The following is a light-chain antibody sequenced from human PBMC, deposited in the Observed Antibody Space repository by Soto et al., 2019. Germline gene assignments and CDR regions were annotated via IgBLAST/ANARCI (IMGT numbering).Light chain of an antibody. Sequence: EIVLTQSPGPLSLSPGERATLSCRASPSVSSSYLAWYQQKPGQAPRLLIYGASSRATGIPDRFSGSGSGTDFTLTISRLEPEDFAVYYCQQYGSSPPEYTFGQGTKLEIK. CDR3: QQYGSSPPEYT. J-gene: IGKJ2*01. CDR1: PSVSSSY. CDR2: GAS. V-gene: IGKV3-20*01.